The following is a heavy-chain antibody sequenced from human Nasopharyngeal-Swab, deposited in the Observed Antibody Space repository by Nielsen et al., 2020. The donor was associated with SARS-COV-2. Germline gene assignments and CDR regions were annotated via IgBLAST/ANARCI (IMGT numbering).Heavy chain of an antibody. J-gene: IGHJ4*02. CDR1: GYSISSGYY. V-gene: IGHV4-38-2*02. D-gene: IGHD6-19*01. Sequence: GSLRLSCTVSGYSISSGYYWGWIRQPPGKGLEWIGSIYHSGGTYYNPSLKSRVTISVDTSKNQFSLKLSSVTAADTAVYYCARGGYSSGWVVYWGQGTLVTVSS. CDR2: IYHSGGT. CDR3: ARGGYSSGWVVY.